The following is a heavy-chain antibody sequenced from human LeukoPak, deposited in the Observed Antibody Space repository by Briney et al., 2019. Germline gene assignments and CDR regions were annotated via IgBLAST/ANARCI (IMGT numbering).Heavy chain of an antibody. Sequence: PGRSLRLSCAASGFSFNSYAIYWARQAPGKGLEWVAVISNDGGTKYYADSVKGRFTISRDNSKNTLYLQMNSLRAEDTAVYYCAKVRDCSGGSCYQPLGWFDPWGQGTLVTVSS. CDR3: AKVRDCSGGSCYQPLGWFDP. D-gene: IGHD2-15*01. V-gene: IGHV3-30-3*01. J-gene: IGHJ5*02. CDR2: ISNDGGTK. CDR1: GFSFNSYA.